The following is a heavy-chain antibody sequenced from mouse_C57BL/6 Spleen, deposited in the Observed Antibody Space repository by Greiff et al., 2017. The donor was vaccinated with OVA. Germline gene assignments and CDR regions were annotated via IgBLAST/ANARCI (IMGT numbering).Heavy chain of an antibody. Sequence: EVKLMESGGGLVKPGGSLKLSCAASGFTFSDYGMHWVRQAPEKGLEWVAYISSGSSTIYYADTVKGRFTISRDNAKNTLFLQMTSLRSEDTAMYYCARRGLITTVVANYYAMDYWGQGTSVTVAS. CDR1: GFTFSDYG. CDR3: ARRGLITTVVANYYAMDY. V-gene: IGHV5-17*01. D-gene: IGHD1-1*01. CDR2: ISSGSSTI. J-gene: IGHJ4*01.